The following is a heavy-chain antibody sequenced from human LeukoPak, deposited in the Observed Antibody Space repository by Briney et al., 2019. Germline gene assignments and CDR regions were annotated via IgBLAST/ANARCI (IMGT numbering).Heavy chain of an antibody. CDR1: GYIFTGYY. D-gene: IGHD3-9*01. CDR3: ARDGYFDWVGGAFDI. J-gene: IGHJ3*02. Sequence: ASVKVSCKASGYIFTGYYMHWVRQAPGQGLEWMGWINPNSGDTNYAQKFQGRVTMTRDTSISTAYMELSRLRSDDTAVYYCARDGYFDWVGGAFDIWGQGTMVTVSS. V-gene: IGHV1-2*02. CDR2: INPNSGDT.